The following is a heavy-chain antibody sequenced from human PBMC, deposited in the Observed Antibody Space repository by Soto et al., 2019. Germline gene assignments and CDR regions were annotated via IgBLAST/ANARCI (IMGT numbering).Heavy chain of an antibody. Sequence: QVQLVESGGGVVQPGRSLRLSCAASGSPFGNYPMHGAPQAPGKGLESWAVISYNGGNRFYRDYVKGRFTISRDNSKNTVHLQIDSLRYEDAAVYYCARGDREDTAVVIGVRPGEYGVDVWGQGTTVTVSS. CDR1: GSPFGNYP. J-gene: IGHJ6*02. CDR2: ISYNGGNR. V-gene: IGHV3-30*04. CDR3: ARGDREDTAVVIGVRPGEYGVDV. D-gene: IGHD2-15*01.